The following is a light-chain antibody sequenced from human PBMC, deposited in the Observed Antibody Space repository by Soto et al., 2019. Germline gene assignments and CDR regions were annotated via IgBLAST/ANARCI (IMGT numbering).Light chain of an antibody. CDR2: GAS. Sequence: EIVLTQSPGTLSLSPGERATLSCRASQSISSNYLAWYQQKPGQAPRLLIYGASSSATGIPDRFSVSGSGTDFTLTIRRLEPEDFAVYYCQQYGSSPPYTFGQGTKLEIK. CDR1: QSISSNY. CDR3: QQYGSSPPYT. V-gene: IGKV3-20*01. J-gene: IGKJ2*01.